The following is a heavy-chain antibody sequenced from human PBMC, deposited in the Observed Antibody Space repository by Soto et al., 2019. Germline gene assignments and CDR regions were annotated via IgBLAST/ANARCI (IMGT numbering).Heavy chain of an antibody. J-gene: IGHJ5*02. CDR1: GGSISSSSYF. V-gene: IGHV4-39*02. D-gene: IGHD3-22*01. CDR2: IYYSGST. CDR3: ARDLGPLHYDSWFDP. Sequence: SETLSLTCSVSGGSISSSSYFWGWIRQPPGKGLEWIGSIYYSGSTYYNPSLKSRVTVSVDTSKNQFSLKLSSVTAADTAVYYCARDLGPLHYDSWFDPWGQGTLVTVSS.